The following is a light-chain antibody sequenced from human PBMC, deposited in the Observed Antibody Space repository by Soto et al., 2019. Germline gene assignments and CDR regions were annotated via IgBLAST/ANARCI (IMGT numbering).Light chain of an antibody. CDR2: DAS. V-gene: IGKV1-33*01. Sequence: DIQMTQSPSSLSASVGDRVTITCQASQDINNYLNWYQQKPGKAPKLLIYDASNLETGVPSRFSGSGSGTDFTFTISSLQPEDIATYYCQQYDNLPWTFDQGTKVEIK. CDR1: QDINNY. J-gene: IGKJ1*01. CDR3: QQYDNLPWT.